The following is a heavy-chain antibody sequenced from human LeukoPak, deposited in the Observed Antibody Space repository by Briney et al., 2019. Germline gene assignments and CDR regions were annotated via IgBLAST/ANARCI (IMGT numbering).Heavy chain of an antibody. CDR3: ARLPYYYGSGGSYYFDY. J-gene: IGHJ4*02. Sequence: SETLSLTCTVSGGSISSSSYYWGWIRQPPGKGLEWIGSIYYSGSTYYNPSLKSRVTISVDTSKNQFSLKLSSVTAADTAVYYCARLPYYYGSGGSYYFDYSGQGTLVTVSS. CDR1: GGSISSSSYY. CDR2: IYYSGST. D-gene: IGHD3-10*01. V-gene: IGHV4-39*01.